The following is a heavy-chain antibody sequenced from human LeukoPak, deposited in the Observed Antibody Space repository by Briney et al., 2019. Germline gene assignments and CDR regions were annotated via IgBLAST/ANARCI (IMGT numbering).Heavy chain of an antibody. J-gene: IGHJ5*02. CDR3: ARAIVVVVAATPVLNWFDP. V-gene: IGHV1-69*13. D-gene: IGHD2-15*01. CDR2: IIPIFGTA. CDR1: GGTFSSYA. Sequence: SVKVSCKASGGTFSSYAISWVRQAPGQGLEWMGGIIPIFGTANYAQKCQGRVTITADESTSTAYMELSSLRSEDTAVYYCARAIVVVVAATPVLNWFDPWGQGTLVTVSS.